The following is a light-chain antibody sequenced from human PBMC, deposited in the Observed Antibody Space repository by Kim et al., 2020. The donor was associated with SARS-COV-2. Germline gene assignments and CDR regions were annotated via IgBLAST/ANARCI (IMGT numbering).Light chain of an antibody. Sequence: DIQMTQSPSSLSASVGDRVTITCQASQDITTSVNWYQQKPGEGPKLLIYDASNLETGVPPRFSGSGSGTDFTFSISTLHPEDIATYYCHQYHSFPLTFGLGTRLGIK. V-gene: IGKV1-33*01. CDR3: HQYHSFPLT. CDR2: DAS. J-gene: IGKJ5*01. CDR1: QDITTS.